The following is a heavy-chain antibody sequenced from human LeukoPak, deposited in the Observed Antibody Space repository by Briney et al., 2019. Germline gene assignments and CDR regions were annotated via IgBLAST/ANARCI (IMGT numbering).Heavy chain of an antibody. Sequence: GASVKVSCKASGYSFTSYGISWVRQAPGQGLEWMGWISGYNGNTNYAQRPQGRVTMTTDTSTSTAYMELRSLSSDDTAVYYCARDRPYYYDSSAYYPDFWGQGTLVTVSS. V-gene: IGHV1-18*01. J-gene: IGHJ4*02. CDR3: ARDRPYYYDSSAYYPDF. CDR1: GYSFTSYG. CDR2: ISGYNGNT. D-gene: IGHD3-22*01.